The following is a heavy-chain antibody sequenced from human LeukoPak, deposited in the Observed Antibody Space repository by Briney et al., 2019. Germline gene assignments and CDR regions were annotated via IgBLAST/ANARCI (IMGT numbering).Heavy chain of an antibody. CDR3: AKSEGGTSRRPFDY. J-gene: IGHJ4*02. D-gene: IGHD2-2*01. CDR1: GFTFSNYD. Sequence: PGGSLRLSCAASGFTFSNYDMSWVRQAPGKGLEWASIISVSSGSTYYADSVKGRFTISRDNSKNTLYLQMNSLRAEDTAVYYCAKSEGGTSRRPFDYWRQGTLVTVSS. V-gene: IGHV3-23*01. CDR2: ISVSSGST.